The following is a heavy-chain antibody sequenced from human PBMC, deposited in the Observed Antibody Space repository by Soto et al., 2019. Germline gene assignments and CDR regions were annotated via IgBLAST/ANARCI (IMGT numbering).Heavy chain of an antibody. J-gene: IGHJ4*02. CDR3: SRSSGGSSYYPPDY. V-gene: IGHV3-30*03. CDR2: MAHDGSNQ. D-gene: IGHD2-15*01. CDR1: GFTFSSYG. Sequence: GGSLRLSCAASGFTFSSYGMQWVRQSPGEGLEWVAIMAHDGSNQYYGDSVKGRFTISRDNSKNTLYLQMDSLRPEDTAVYYCSRSSGGSSYYPPDYWGQGSLVTGSS.